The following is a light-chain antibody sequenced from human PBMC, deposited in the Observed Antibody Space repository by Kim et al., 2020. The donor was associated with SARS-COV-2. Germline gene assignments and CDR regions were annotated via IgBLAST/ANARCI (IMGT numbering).Light chain of an antibody. J-gene: IGKJ5*01. V-gene: IGKV4-1*01. CDR3: QQYYSPPIT. Sequence: ATINCKPSQSVLYGSNKKNYLACYQQKPGPPPQLLIYWASPRESGVPVRFSGSGSETDFTLTISSLQAEDVAVYFCQQYYSPPITFGRGTRLEIK. CDR2: WAS. CDR1: QSVLYGSNKKNY.